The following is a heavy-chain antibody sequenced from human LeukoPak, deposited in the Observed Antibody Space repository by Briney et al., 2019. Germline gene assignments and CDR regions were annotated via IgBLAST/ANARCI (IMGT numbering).Heavy chain of an antibody. CDR2: ISGSGGST. CDR3: ARTLSHLIAVAGTGWFDP. Sequence: GGSLRLSCAASGFTFSSYAMSWVRQAPGKGLEWVSAISGSGGSTYYADSVKGRFTISRDNSKNTLYLQMNSLRAEDTAVYYCARTLSHLIAVAGTGWFDPWGQGTLVTVSS. V-gene: IGHV3-23*01. CDR1: GFTFSSYA. J-gene: IGHJ5*02. D-gene: IGHD6-19*01.